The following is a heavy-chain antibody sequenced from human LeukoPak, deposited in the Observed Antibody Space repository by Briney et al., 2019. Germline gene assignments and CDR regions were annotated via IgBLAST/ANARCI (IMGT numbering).Heavy chain of an antibody. V-gene: IGHV3-7*01. CDR2: VKPDGNEK. CDR1: GFTFSNAW. Sequence: GGSLRLSCAASGFTFSNAWMNWVRQAPGRGLEWVATVKPDGNEKFYVDSAKGRFAISRDNARNSVYLEMNSLRVEDTAVYLCARGDLDYWGQGTLVTVSS. CDR3: ARGDLDY. J-gene: IGHJ4*01.